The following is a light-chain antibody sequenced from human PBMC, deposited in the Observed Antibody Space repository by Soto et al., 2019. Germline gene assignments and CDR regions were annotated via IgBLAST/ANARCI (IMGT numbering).Light chain of an antibody. Sequence: QSVLTQAPSASGTPGQRVTITCSGSRSNIGKNTVSWYQQLPGTAPKLLIYSNNQRPSGVPDRFSGSKSGTSASLAISGLQSEDEADYYCAAWDDSLNVVVFGGGTKLTVL. CDR1: RSNIGKNT. J-gene: IGLJ2*01. CDR2: SNN. V-gene: IGLV1-44*01. CDR3: AAWDDSLNVVV.